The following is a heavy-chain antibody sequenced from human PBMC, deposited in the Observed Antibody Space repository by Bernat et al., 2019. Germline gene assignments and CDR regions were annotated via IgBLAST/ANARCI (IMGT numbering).Heavy chain of an antibody. CDR2: IWYDGSNK. D-gene: IGHD3-3*01. CDR3: ARDSPLYDFPAVYYCYYGMDV. J-gene: IGHJ6*02. Sequence: QVQLVESGGGVVQPGRSLRLSCAASGFTFSSYGMHWVRQAPGKGLEWVAVIWYDGSNKYYADSVKGRFTISRDNSKNTLYLQMNSLRDEDTAVYYCARDSPLYDFPAVYYCYYGMDVWGQGTTVTVSS. CDR1: GFTFSSYG. V-gene: IGHV3-33*01.